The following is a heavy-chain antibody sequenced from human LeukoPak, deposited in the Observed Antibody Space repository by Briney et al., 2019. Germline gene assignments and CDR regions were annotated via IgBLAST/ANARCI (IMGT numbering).Heavy chain of an antibody. CDR1: GGSISSGGYS. J-gene: IGHJ5*02. V-gene: IGHV4-30-2*01. D-gene: IGHD3-3*01. CDR3: ARVETPRKTYYDFWSGYYDNWFAP. CDR2: IYHSGST. Sequence: NPSETLSLTCAVSGGSISSGGYSWSWIRQPPGKGLEWIGYIYHSGSTYYNPSLKSRVTISVDRSKNQFSLKLSSVTAADTAVYYCARVETPRKTYYDFWSGYYDNWFAPWGQGTLVTVSS.